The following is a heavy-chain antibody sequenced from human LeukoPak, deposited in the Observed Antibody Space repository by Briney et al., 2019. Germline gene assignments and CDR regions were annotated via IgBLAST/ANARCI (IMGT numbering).Heavy chain of an antibody. Sequence: GGSLRLSCTVSGFTVTSNSMSWVRQAPGKGLEWVSFIYSGSTHYSDSVKGRFTISRDNSKNTLYLQMNSLRAEDTAVYYCAKEIYGDSTGGRFQHWGQGTLVTVSS. CDR2: IYSGST. D-gene: IGHD4-17*01. CDR3: AKEIYGDSTGGRFQH. CDR1: GFTVTSNS. V-gene: IGHV3-53*01. J-gene: IGHJ1*01.